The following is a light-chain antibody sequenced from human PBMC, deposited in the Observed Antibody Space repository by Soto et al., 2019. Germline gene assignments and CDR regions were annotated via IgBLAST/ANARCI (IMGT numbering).Light chain of an antibody. J-gene: IGLJ1*01. V-gene: IGLV2-14*03. CDR2: NVS. CDR3: TSSTSRGTYV. CDR1: SSDVGAYNF. Sequence: QSALTQPASVSGSPGQSITISCTGTSSDVGAYNFVSWYRQHPGKAPKPIIYNVSDRPSGVSNRFSGSKSANTASLTISGLQAEDEADYYCTSSTSRGTYVFGTGTQLTVL.